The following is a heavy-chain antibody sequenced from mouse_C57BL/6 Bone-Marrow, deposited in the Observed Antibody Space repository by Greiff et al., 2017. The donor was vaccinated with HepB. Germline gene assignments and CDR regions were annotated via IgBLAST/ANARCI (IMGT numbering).Heavy chain of an antibody. CDR3: AREGYYYGSSFWFAY. V-gene: IGHV1-9*01. CDR2: ILPGSGST. CDR1: GYTFTGYW. J-gene: IGHJ3*01. Sequence: VKLQQSGAELMKPGASVKLSCKATGYTFTGYWIEWVKQRPGHGLEWIGEILPGSGSTNYNEKFKGKATFTADTSSNTAYMQLSSLTTEDSAIYDCAREGYYYGSSFWFAYWGQGTLVTVSA. D-gene: IGHD1-1*01.